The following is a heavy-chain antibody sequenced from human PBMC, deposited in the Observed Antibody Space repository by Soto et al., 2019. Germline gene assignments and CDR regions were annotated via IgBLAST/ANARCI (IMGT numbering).Heavy chain of an antibody. V-gene: IGHV3-30-3*01. CDR3: ARQLPSYYSDRSGYYCQNCFDY. D-gene: IGHD3-22*01. J-gene: IGHJ4*02. CDR1: GFTFSSYA. Sequence: QVQRMESGGGVVQPGRSLRLSCAASGFTFSSYAMHWVRQAPGKGLEWVAVISYDGSNKYYADSVKGRFTISRDNTKNTLYLQMNSLRAEDTAVYYCARQLPSYYSDRSGYYCQNCFDYWGQRTLVTVSS. CDR2: ISYDGSNK.